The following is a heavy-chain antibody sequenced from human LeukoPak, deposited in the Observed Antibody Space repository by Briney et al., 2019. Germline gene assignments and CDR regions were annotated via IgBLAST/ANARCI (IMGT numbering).Heavy chain of an antibody. Sequence: HGESLKISCKGSGYSFTDYWIGWVRQMPGKGLDWMGIVYPGDSDTRYSPSFQGQVTISADKSISTAYLQWSSLKASDTAIYYCVRHREVDSTFCPLDYWGQGTQVTVSS. CDR2: VYPGDSDT. D-gene: IGHD2-2*01. CDR3: VRHREVDSTFCPLDY. J-gene: IGHJ4*02. CDR1: GYSFTDYW. V-gene: IGHV5-51*01.